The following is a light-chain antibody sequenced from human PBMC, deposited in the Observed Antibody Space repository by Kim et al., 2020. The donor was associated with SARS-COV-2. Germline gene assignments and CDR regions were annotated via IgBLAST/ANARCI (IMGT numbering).Light chain of an antibody. CDR3: MQALQTPYS. Sequence: PASISCMSSPSLLHSNGYNYLEWYLHKPGHSPQLLIYLGSNRASGVPDRFSGSGSGTDFTLKISRVEAEDVGVYYCMQALQTPYSFGQGTKLEI. J-gene: IGKJ2*03. V-gene: IGKV2-28*01. CDR1: PSLLHSNGYNY. CDR2: LGS.